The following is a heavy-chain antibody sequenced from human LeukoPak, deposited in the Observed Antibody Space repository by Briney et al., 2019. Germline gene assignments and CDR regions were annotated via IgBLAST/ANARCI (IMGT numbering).Heavy chain of an antibody. D-gene: IGHD2-2*01. Sequence: SETLSLTCTVSGDSISSGRYYWSWIRQPAGKGLEWIGRIHSSGGTEYYPSLKRRVTISVDTAKNQFSLKLTSVTAADTAVYYCAREGASWGFTWGQGTLVTVSS. CDR3: AREGASWGFT. V-gene: IGHV4-61*02. CDR1: GDSISSGRYY. J-gene: IGHJ5*02. CDR2: IHSSGGT.